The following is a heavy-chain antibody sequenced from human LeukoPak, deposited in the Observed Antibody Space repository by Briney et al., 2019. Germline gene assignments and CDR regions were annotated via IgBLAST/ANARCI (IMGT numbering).Heavy chain of an antibody. J-gene: IGHJ4*02. CDR3: ARDYGSGSYYNPCPLDY. CDR1: GFTFSSYS. D-gene: IGHD3-10*01. V-gene: IGHV3-21*01. Sequence: SGGSLRLSCAASGFTFSSYSMNWVRQAPGKGLEWVSSISSSSSYIYYADSVKGRFTISRDNAKNSLYLQMNSLRAEDTAVYYCARDYGSGSYYNPCPLDYWGQGTLVTVSS. CDR2: ISSSSSYI.